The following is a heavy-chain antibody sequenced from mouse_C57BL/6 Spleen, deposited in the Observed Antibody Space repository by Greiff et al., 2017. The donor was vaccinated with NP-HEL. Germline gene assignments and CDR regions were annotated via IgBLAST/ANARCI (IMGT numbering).Heavy chain of an antibody. V-gene: IGHV5-16*01. CDR1: GFTFSDYY. CDR3: ARGRTYYYGSSLYYFDY. CDR2: INYDGSST. Sequence: EVMLVESEGGLVQPGSSMKLSCTASGFTFSDYYMAWVRQVPEKGLEWVANINYDGSSTYYLDSLKSRFIISRDNAKNILYLQMSSLKSEDTATYYCARGRTYYYGSSLYYFDYWGQGTTLTVSS. D-gene: IGHD1-1*01. J-gene: IGHJ2*01.